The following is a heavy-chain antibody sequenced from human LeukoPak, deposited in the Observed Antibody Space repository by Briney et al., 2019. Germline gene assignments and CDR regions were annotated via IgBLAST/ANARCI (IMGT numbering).Heavy chain of an antibody. Sequence: SETLSLTCTVSGGFISSNNYYWGWIRQPPGKGLEWIGNIYYSGSTNYNPSLKSRVTISIDTSKNQFSLKLSSVTAADTAFYYCARGPGMATIKDWGQGTLVTVSS. V-gene: IGHV4-39*07. D-gene: IGHD5-24*01. CDR1: GGFISSNNYY. J-gene: IGHJ4*02. CDR2: IYYSGST. CDR3: ARGPGMATIKD.